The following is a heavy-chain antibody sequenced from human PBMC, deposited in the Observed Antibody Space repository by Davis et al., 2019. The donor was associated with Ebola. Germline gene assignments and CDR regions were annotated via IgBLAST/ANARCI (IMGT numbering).Heavy chain of an antibody. CDR3: VRDNRRGYGKDV. CDR2: ISGGSRTI. CDR1: EFTFSDHS. J-gene: IGHJ6*02. Sequence: GESLKISCAASEFTFSDHSMNWVRQAPGKGLDWISYISGGSRTIYYADSVKGRFTISRDNAKNSLYLQMNSLRDEDTAVYYCVRDNRRGYGKDVWGQGTTVTVSS. V-gene: IGHV3-48*02.